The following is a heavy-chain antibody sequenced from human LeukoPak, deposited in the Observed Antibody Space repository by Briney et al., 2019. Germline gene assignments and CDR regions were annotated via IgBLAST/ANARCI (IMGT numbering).Heavy chain of an antibody. CDR2: IYYSGST. Sequence: SETLSLTCTVSGGSISRGDYYWSWIRQPPGKGLEWVGYIYYSGSTYYNPSLKSRVTISVDTSKNQFSLKLSSETAADTAVNNRARALGVVVTAPGLGWFDPWGRATRATVSS. CDR3: ARALGVVVTAPGLGWFDP. J-gene: IGHJ5*02. CDR1: GGSISRGDYY. D-gene: IGHD2-21*02. V-gene: IGHV4-30-4*01.